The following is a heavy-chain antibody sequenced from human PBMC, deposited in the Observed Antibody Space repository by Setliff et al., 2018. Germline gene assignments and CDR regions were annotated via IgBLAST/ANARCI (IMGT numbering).Heavy chain of an antibody. D-gene: IGHD5-18*01. Sequence: SVKVSCKASGGTFSSYAISWVRQAPGQGLEWMGGTIPIFGSTNYAQKFQDRVTIITDESTSTAYMELRSLRTEDTAVYYCAREGVDTRSSTDYRYYMDVWGKGTTVTVSS. J-gene: IGHJ6*03. CDR2: TIPIFGST. CDR3: AREGVDTRSSTDYRYYMDV. CDR1: GGTFSSYA. V-gene: IGHV1-69*05.